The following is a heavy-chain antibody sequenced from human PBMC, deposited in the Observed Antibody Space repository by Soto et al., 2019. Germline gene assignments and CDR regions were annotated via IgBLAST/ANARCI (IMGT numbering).Heavy chain of an antibody. CDR1: GGSISSGDYY. D-gene: IGHD1-7*01. Sequence: QVQLQESGPGLVKPSQTLSLTCTVSGGSISSGDYYWSWIRQPPGKGLEWIGYIYYSGSTYDNPSLKSRVTISVDTAKNQFSLKLSSVTAADTAVYYCARAQPNWNYGYWYFDLWGRGTLVTVSS. CDR2: IYYSGST. V-gene: IGHV4-30-4*01. J-gene: IGHJ2*01. CDR3: ARAQPNWNYGYWYFDL.